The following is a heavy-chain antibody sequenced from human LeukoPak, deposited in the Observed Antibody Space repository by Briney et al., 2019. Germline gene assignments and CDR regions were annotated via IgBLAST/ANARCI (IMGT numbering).Heavy chain of an antibody. CDR2: IKRDGSEM. Sequence: GGSLRLSCAVSGFIFDDFWMSWVRQAPGKGLEWVANIKRDGSEMYYVDSVKGRFTISRDNAKNSLFLQMNSLRVEDTALYYCARDMSFSTGEWYGELDNWGQGTLVTVSS. D-gene: IGHD3-3*01. CDR3: ARDMSFSTGEWYGELDN. CDR1: GFIFDDFW. J-gene: IGHJ4*02. V-gene: IGHV3-7*05.